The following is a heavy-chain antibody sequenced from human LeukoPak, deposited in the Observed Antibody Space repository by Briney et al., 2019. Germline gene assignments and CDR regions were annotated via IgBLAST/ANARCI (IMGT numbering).Heavy chain of an antibody. J-gene: IGHJ6*02. CDR1: GFTFSNYN. CDR2: IRSGSSTI. CDR3: AREPAAKAPGLWSNPYYYYAMDV. Sequence: PGGSLRLSCAASGFTFSNYNMNWVCQAPGKGLEWVSYIRSGSSTIYYADSVKDRFTISRDNANNSLYLQMDSLRDEDTAVYYCAREPAAKAPGLWSNPYYYYAMDVWGQAATATVSS. D-gene: IGHD5-18*01. V-gene: IGHV3-48*02.